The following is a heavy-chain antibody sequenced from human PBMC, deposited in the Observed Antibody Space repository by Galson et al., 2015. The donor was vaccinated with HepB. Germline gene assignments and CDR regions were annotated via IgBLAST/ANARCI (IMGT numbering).Heavy chain of an antibody. CDR3: AKDRERWLQFHGFDP. D-gene: IGHD5-24*01. CDR1: GFTFSSYG. CDR2: IRYDGSNK. V-gene: IGHV3-30*02. J-gene: IGHJ5*02. Sequence: SLRLSCAASGFTFSSYGMHWVRQAPGKGLEWVAFIRYDGSNKYYADSVKGRFTISRDNSKNTLYLQMNSLRAEDTAVYYCAKDRERWLQFHGFDPWGQGTLVTVSS.